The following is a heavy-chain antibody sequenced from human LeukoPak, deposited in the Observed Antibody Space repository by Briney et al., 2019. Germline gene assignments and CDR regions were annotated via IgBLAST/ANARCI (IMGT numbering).Heavy chain of an antibody. CDR2: VFHSGST. Sequence: SETLSLTCSVSGGSISSYYWTWVRQPPGKGLEWIGNVFHSGSTNYNPALKSRVTISVDTSKNQFSLKLSSVTAADTAVYYCARGSSGYYFDYWGQGTLVTVSS. D-gene: IGHD3-22*01. V-gene: IGHV4-59*12. CDR3: ARGSSGYYFDY. J-gene: IGHJ4*02. CDR1: GGSISSYY.